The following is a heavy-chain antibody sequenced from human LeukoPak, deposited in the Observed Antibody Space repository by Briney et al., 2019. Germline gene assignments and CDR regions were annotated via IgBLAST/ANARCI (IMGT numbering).Heavy chain of an antibody. CDR3: ARARWGFVLDY. CDR1: GGSFSGYY. CDR2: INHSGST. D-gene: IGHD3-10*01. J-gene: IGHJ4*02. V-gene: IGHV4-34*01. Sequence: SETLSLTCAVYGGSFSGYYWSWIRQPPGKGLEWVGEINHSGSTNYNPSLKSRVTISVDTAKNQFSLKLSSVTAADTAVYSCARARWGFVLDYWGPGSLVTVSS.